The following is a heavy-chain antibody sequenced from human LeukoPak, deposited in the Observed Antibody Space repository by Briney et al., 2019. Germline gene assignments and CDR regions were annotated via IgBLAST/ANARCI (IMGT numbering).Heavy chain of an antibody. CDR1: GYTFTSYD. D-gene: IGHD1-26*01. CDR2: INPNSGGT. CDR3: ARVTEGAWERYDY. J-gene: IGHJ4*02. V-gene: IGHV1-2*02. Sequence: ASVKVSCKASGYTFTSYDINWVRQAPGQGLEWMGWINPNSGGTNYAQKFQGRVTMTRDTSISTAYMELSRLRSDDTAVYYCARVTEGAWERYDYWGQGTLVTVSS.